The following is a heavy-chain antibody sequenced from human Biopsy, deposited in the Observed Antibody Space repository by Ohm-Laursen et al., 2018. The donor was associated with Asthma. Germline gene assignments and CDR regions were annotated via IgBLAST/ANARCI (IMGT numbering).Heavy chain of an antibody. CDR2: ISYDGSNK. D-gene: IGHD3-3*01. V-gene: IGHV3-30*03. CDR1: GFTFSSYG. Sequence: SLRLSCAASGFTFSSYGMHWVRQAPGKGLEWVAVISYDGSNKYYADSVKGRFTISSDTSKNTLYLQMNSLRAEDTAVYYCASQSSGPDFWSGYYYFDYWGQGTLVTVSS. J-gene: IGHJ4*02. CDR3: ASQSSGPDFWSGYYYFDY.